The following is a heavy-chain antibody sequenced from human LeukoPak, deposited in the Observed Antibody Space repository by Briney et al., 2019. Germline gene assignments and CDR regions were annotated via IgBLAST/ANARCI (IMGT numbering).Heavy chain of an antibody. J-gene: IGHJ3*02. D-gene: IGHD3-10*01. CDR3: ARYSVLWLGVRSAFDI. V-gene: IGHV4-59*01. CDR2: IYYSGST. CDR1: GGSISSYY. Sequence: SETLSLTCTVSGGSISSYYWSWIRQPPGKGLEWIGYIYYSGSTNYNPSLKSRVTISVDTSKNQFSLKLSSVTAADTAVYYCARYSVLWLGVRSAFDIWGQGTMVTVSS.